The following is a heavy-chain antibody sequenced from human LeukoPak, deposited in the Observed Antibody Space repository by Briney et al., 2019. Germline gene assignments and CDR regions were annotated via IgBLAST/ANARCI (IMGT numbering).Heavy chain of an antibody. V-gene: IGHV1-2*02. D-gene: IGHD5-12*01. CDR3: ARVYSGYDGFYYGMDV. J-gene: IGHJ6*02. CDR2: INPNSGGT. Sequence: ASVTVSYKASGYTFNGYYMHWVRQAPGQELEWMGWINPNSGGTNYAQKFQGRVTMTRDTSISTAYMELSRLRSDDTAVYYCARVYSGYDGFYYGMDVWGQGTTVTVSS. CDR1: GYTFNGYY.